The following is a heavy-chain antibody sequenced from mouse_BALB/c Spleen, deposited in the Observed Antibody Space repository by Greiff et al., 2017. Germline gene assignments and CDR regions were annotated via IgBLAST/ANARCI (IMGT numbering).Heavy chain of an antibody. J-gene: IGHJ2*01. V-gene: IGHV2-2*02. CDR1: GFSLTSYG. D-gene: IGHD2-3*01. CDR2: IWSGGST. CDR3: ARIYDGYYGDY. Sequence: VQLKESGPGLVQPSQSLSITCPVSGFSLTSYGVHWVRQSPGKGLEWLGVIWSGGSTDYNAAFISRLSISKDNSKSQVFFKMNSLQANDTAIYYCARIYDGYYGDYWGQGTTLTVSS.